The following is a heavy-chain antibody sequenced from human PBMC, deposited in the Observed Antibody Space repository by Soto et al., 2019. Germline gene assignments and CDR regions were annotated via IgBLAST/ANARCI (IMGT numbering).Heavy chain of an antibody. J-gene: IGHJ4*02. Sequence: PSETLSLTCTVSGGSISSYYWSWIRQPPGKGLEWIGYIYYSGSTNYNPSLKSRVTISVDTSKNQFSLKLSSVTAADTAVYYCARLGYSSDYFDYWGQGTLVTVSS. V-gene: IGHV4-59*08. CDR3: ARLGYSSDYFDY. CDR2: IYYSGST. CDR1: GGSISSYY. D-gene: IGHD5-18*01.